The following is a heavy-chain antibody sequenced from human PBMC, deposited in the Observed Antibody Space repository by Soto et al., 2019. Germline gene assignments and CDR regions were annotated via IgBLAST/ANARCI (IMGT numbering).Heavy chain of an antibody. CDR3: AKDHGGYSSSWNNDFDY. CDR2: ISGSGGST. V-gene: IGHV3-23*01. J-gene: IGHJ4*02. D-gene: IGHD6-13*01. CDR1: GFTFSSYA. Sequence: EVQLLESGGGLVQPGGSLRLSCAASGFTFSSYAMSWVRQAPGKGLEWVSAISGSGGSTYYADSVKGRFTISRDNSKNTLYLQMNSLRAEDTAVYYCAKDHGGYSSSWNNDFDYWGQGTLVTVSS.